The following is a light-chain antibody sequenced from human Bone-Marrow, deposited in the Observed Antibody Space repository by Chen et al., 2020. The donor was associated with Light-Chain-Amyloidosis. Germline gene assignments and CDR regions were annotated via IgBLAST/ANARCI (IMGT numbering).Light chain of an antibody. J-gene: IGLJ1*01. V-gene: IGLV1-47*01. CDR3: AAWDGSLGGYV. CDR1: SSNIGINY. Sequence: QSVLTQPPSASGTPGQRVTISCSGASSNIGINYVYWYQHFPGADPNLLIHRNNLRPSGVQYRFSASKSGTSAFMAIGGLRSEYEADYDCAAWDGSLGGYVFGTGTKVIVL. CDR2: RNN.